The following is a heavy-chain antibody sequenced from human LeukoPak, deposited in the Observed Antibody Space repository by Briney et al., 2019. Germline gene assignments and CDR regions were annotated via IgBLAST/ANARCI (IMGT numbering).Heavy chain of an antibody. Sequence: PGGSLRLSCAASGFTFNNYAMYWVRQAPGKGLEWVALISYDGTNKYYADSVKGRLTISRDNSKSTLYVQMNSLRSEDTAMYYCVPEGFYTSGRNLSSWFDPWGQGTLVTVSS. CDR1: GFTFNNYA. CDR3: VPEGFYTSGRNLSSWFDP. J-gene: IGHJ5*02. V-gene: IGHV3-30*01. D-gene: IGHD3-10*01. CDR2: ISYDGTNK.